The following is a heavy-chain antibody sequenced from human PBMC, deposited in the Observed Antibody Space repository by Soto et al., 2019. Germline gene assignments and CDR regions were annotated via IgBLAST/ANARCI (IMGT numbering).Heavy chain of an antibody. J-gene: IGHJ2*01. CDR2: ISSSSSTI. D-gene: IGHD7-27*01. Sequence: EVQLVESGGGLVQPGGSLRLSCAASGFTFSSYSMNWVRQAPGQVLEWVSYISSSSSTIYYADSVKGRFTISRDNAKNSLYLQMNSLRDEYTAVYYCARDPAVPGGYFDLWCRGTLVTVSS. V-gene: IGHV3-48*02. CDR3: ARDPAVPGGYFDL. CDR1: GFTFSSYS.